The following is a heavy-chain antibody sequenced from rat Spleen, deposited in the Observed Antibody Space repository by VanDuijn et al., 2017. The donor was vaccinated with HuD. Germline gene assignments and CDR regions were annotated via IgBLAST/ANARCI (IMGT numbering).Heavy chain of an antibody. CDR3: VRKGYLRDWYFDF. CDR2: ISYDGSST. V-gene: IGHV5-29*01. CDR1: GFTFSDCY. Sequence: EVQLVESDGGLVQPGRSLKLSCATSGFTFSDCYMAWVRQAPTKGLEWVATISYDGSSTYYRDSVKGRFTVSRNNAKSTLYLEMDSLRSEDTATYYCVRKGYLRDWYFDFWGPGTMVTVSS. J-gene: IGHJ1*01. D-gene: IGHD2-7*01.